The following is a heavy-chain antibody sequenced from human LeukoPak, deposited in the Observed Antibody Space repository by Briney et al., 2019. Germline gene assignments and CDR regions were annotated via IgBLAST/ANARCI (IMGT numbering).Heavy chain of an antibody. CDR1: GGSISSGGYS. J-gene: IGHJ4*02. Sequence: PSETLSLTCAVSGGSISSGGYSWSWIRQPPGKGLEWIGYIYHSGSTYYNPSLKSRVTISVDTSKNQFSLKLSSVTAADTAVYYCARHPRYCSGGSCYLDYWGQGTLVTVSS. D-gene: IGHD2-15*01. CDR3: ARHPRYCSGGSCYLDY. CDR2: IYHSGST. V-gene: IGHV4-30-2*03.